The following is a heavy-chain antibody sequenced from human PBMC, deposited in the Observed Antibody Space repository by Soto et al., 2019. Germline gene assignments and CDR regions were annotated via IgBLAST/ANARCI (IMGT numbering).Heavy chain of an antibody. V-gene: IGHV1-2*04. D-gene: IGHD2-8*01. CDR2: INPNSGGA. CDR1: GYTFTGYY. J-gene: IGHJ6*02. Sequence: ASVKVSCKASGYTFTGYYMHWVRQAPGQGLEWMGWINPNSGGANYAQKFQGWVTMTTDTSISTASMELTRLTSDDTAIYYCARGDSTDCSNGVCSFFYNHDMDVWGQGTTVTVSS. CDR3: ARGDSTDCSNGVCSFFYNHDMDV.